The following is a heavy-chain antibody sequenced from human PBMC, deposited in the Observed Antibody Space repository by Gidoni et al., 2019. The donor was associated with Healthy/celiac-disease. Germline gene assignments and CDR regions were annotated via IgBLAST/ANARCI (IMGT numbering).Heavy chain of an antibody. D-gene: IGHD5-18*01. CDR3: ARLVADTAMGQFDY. CDR1: AAPFRSYA. V-gene: IGHV1-69*06. J-gene: IGHJ4*02. CDR2: YIPIFGTA. Sequence: QVQLVQSGAEVKKPGSSVKVSCKASAAPFRSYAISWVRQGPGQGLEWMGGYIPIFGTANYAQKFQGRVTITADKSTSTAYMELSSLRSEDTAVYYCARLVADTAMGQFDYWGQGTLVTVSS.